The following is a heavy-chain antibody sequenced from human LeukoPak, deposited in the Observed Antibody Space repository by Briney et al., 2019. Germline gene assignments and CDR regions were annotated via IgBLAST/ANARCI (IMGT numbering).Heavy chain of an antibody. CDR2: IYYTGST. J-gene: IGHJ4*02. V-gene: IGHV4-59*01. D-gene: IGHD5-24*01. Sequence: SETLSLTCTVSNGSIRSSYGSWIRQPPGKGREWIGYIYYTGSTNYNPSLKSRVTISVDTSKNQFSLKLTSVTAADTAVYYCARDRTGDGYNTEWGQGTLVTVSS. CDR3: ARDRTGDGYNTE. CDR1: NGSIRSSY.